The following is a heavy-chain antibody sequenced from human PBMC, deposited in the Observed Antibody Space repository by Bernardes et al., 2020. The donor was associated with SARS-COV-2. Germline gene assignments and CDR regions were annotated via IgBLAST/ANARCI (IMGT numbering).Heavy chain of an antibody. CDR1: GFAFSAYA. CDR3: SGAKGGKYHYGMDV. V-gene: IGHV3-30-3*01. J-gene: IGHJ6*02. CDR2: ISYDGSNK. D-gene: IGHD1-1*01. Sequence: GGSLRLSCLASGFAFSAYAMHWVRQAPGLEWVAVISYDGSNKYYADSVKGRFTISRDNSKNTLYLQMNRLRAEDTAVYYCSGAKGGKYHYGMDVWGQGTTVTVSS.